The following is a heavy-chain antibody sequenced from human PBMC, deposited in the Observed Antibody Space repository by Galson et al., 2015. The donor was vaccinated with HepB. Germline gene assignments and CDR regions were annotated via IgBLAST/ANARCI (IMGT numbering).Heavy chain of an antibody. CDR1: GYSFTSYW. CDR2: IDPSDSYT. D-gene: IGHD6-13*01. J-gene: IGHJ6*02. CDR3: AREQLVLLGYYYYYGMDV. V-gene: IGHV5-10-1*01. Sequence: QSGAEVKKPGESLRISCKGSGYSFTSYWISWVRQMPGKGLEWMGRIDPSDSYTNYSPSFQGHVTISADKSISTAYLQWSSLKASDTAMYYCAREQLVLLGYYYYYGMDVWGQGTTVTVSS.